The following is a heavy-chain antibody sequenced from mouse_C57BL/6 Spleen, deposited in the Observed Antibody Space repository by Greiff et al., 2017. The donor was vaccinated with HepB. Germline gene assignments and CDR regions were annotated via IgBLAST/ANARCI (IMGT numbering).Heavy chain of an antibody. Sequence: VQLKESGPELVKPGASVMMSCKASGYTFTDYNMHWVKQSHGKNLEWIGYINPNNGGTSDNQKFKGKATLTVNQSSSTAYMELRSLTSEDSAVYYCARGATVVYFDVRGTGTTVTVSS. D-gene: IGHD1-1*01. CDR2: INPNNGGT. V-gene: IGHV1-22*01. CDR3: ARGATVVYFDV. CDR1: GYTFTDYN. J-gene: IGHJ1*03.